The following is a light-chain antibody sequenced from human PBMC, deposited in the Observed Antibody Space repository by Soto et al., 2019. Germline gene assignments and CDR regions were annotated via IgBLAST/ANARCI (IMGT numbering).Light chain of an antibody. Sequence: DIVMTQSPDSLAVSLGETATINCKSSQSILYSPNNKNYLAWYQQKPGQPPKLLIYWASTRESGVPDRFSGSGSGTDFTLTISSLQAEDVEVYYCQQYYNAPQNFGQGTKVEIK. J-gene: IGKJ1*01. V-gene: IGKV4-1*01. CDR3: QQYYNAPQN. CDR1: QSILYSPNNKNY. CDR2: WAS.